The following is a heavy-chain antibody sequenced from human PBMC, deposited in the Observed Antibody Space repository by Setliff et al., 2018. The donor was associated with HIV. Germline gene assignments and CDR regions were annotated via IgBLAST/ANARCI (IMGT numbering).Heavy chain of an antibody. CDR3: ARGTTLNVVPDAFDI. CDR2: IYHSGTT. Sequence: RLSLTCAVSGGAIDDINWWNWVRQSPGKGLEWIGEIYHSGTTNYNPSLKSRVTISVDKSKNQFSLKVTSVTAADTAVYYCARGTTLNVVPDAFDIWGQGTMVTVSS. CDR1: GGAIDDINW. J-gene: IGHJ3*02. D-gene: IGHD4-17*01. V-gene: IGHV4-4*02.